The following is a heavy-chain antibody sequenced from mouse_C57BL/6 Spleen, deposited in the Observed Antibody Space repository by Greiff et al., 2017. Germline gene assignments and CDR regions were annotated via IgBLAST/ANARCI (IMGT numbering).Heavy chain of an antibody. Sequence: QVQLQQSGAELVRPGTSVKVSCKASGYAFTNYLIEWVKQRPGQGLEWIGVINPGSGGTNYNEKFKGKATLTADKSSSTAYMQLSSLTSEDSAVYFCAREVVLGYFDYWGQGTTLTVSS. CDR3: AREVVLGYFDY. D-gene: IGHD1-1*01. CDR2: INPGSGGT. V-gene: IGHV1-54*01. J-gene: IGHJ2*01. CDR1: GYAFTNYL.